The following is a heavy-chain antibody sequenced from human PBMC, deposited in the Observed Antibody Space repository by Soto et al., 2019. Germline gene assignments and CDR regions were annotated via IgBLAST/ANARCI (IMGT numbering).Heavy chain of an antibody. CDR2: IWYDGSNK. CDR1: GFTFSSYG. V-gene: IGHV3-33*01. D-gene: IGHD5-12*01. J-gene: IGHJ6*02. CDR3: ARDPTYSGYDQTYYYYGMDV. Sequence: QVQLVESGGGVVQPGRSLRLSCAASGFTFSSYGMHWVRQAPGKGLEWVAVIWYDGSNKYYADSVKGRFTISRDNSKNTLYLQMNSLRAEDTAVYYCARDPTYSGYDQTYYYYGMDVWGQGTTVTVSS.